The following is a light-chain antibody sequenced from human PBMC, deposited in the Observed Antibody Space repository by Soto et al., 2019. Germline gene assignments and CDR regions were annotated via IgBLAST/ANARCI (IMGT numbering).Light chain of an antibody. Sequence: EIVLTQSPGTLSLSPGERATLSCRASQSVSSSYLAWYQQKPGQAPRLLLYGASSRATGIPDRFSGSGSGTDFTLTISRLEREDFAVYYCQQYGSSRRFGQGTKVEIK. J-gene: IGKJ1*01. CDR1: QSVSSSY. CDR2: GAS. CDR3: QQYGSSRR. V-gene: IGKV3-20*01.